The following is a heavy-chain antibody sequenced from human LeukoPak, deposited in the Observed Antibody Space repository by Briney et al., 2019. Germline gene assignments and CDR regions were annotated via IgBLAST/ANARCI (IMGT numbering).Heavy chain of an antibody. CDR2: INHSGST. D-gene: IGHD3-10*01. CDR1: GGSFSGYY. CDR3: ARDPPYGSGTANAFDV. V-gene: IGHV4-34*01. J-gene: IGHJ3*01. Sequence: SETLSLTCAVYGGSFSGYYWSWIRQPPGKGLEWIGEINHSGSTDYNPSLKSRVTISVDTSKNHFSLKLSSVTAADTAVYYCARDPPYGSGTANAFDVWGQGTMVTVSS.